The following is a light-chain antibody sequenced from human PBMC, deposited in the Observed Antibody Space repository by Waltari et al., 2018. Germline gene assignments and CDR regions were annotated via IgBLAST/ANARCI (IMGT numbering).Light chain of an antibody. CDR3: GTWDSSLSGAV. J-gene: IGLJ7*01. V-gene: IGLV1-51*01. Sequence: QSVLTQPPSVSAAPGQRVPISCSGGHSNIGNNYVPGYRPFPGTAPKLLIYDDSERPSGVPGRFSGSKSGTSATLDITGLQAGDEADYYCGTWDSSLSGAVFGGGTHLTVL. CDR2: DDS. CDR1: HSNIGNNY.